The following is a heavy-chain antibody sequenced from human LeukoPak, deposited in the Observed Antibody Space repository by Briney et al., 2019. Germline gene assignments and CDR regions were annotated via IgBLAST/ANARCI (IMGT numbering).Heavy chain of an antibody. Sequence: PGGSLRLSCAASVFTFSSYGMTWVPQAPGKGLEWVSGISGSGGSTYYADSVKGRFTISRDNSKNTLYLQMNSLRAEDTAVYFCAKGRLPGHRNYYYGMDVWGQGTTVTVSS. J-gene: IGHJ6*02. CDR3: AKGRLPGHRNYYYGMDV. D-gene: IGHD2-21*01. CDR1: VFTFSSYG. V-gene: IGHV3-23*01. CDR2: ISGSGGST.